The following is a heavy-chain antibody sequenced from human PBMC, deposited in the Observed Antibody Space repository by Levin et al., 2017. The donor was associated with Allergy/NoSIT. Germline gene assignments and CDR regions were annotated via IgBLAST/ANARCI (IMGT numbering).Heavy chain of an antibody. D-gene: IGHD6-13*01. CDR3: AKIGDCSSGVGFWETLHDAFDV. Sequence: PGGSLRLSCAASGFTFNKFGMHWVRQGPGKGLEWVAVISFDASQEYYADSVKGRFTISRDNSKNTLYLQMNSLRPEDTAVYFCAKIGDCSSGVGFWETLHDAFDVWGQGTMVSVSS. CDR1: GFTFNKFG. J-gene: IGHJ3*01. V-gene: IGHV3-30*18. CDR2: ISFDASQE.